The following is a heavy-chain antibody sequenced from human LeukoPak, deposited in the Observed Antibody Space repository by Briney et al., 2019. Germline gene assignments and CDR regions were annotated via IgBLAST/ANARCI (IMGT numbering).Heavy chain of an antibody. CDR2: ISGYNGKT. CDR1: GYTFNTYG. V-gene: IGHV1-18*01. Sequence: ASVKVSCKASGYTFNTYGITWVRQAPGQGLEWMGWISGYNGKTKYAQKLQDRVTMTTDTSTTTAYMELRSLTSDDTAVYYCARGVVLYIAVAGYHDAFEIWGQGTMVTVSS. J-gene: IGHJ3*02. D-gene: IGHD6-19*01. CDR3: ARGVVLYIAVAGYHDAFEI.